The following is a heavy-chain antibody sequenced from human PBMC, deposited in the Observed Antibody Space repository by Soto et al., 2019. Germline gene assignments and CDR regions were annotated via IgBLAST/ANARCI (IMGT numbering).Heavy chain of an antibody. J-gene: IGHJ3*02. CDR1: GYTFTSYD. CDR2: MNPNSGNT. D-gene: IGHD2-2*01. V-gene: IGHV1-8*01. CDR3: ARGYCSSTSCYDAFDI. Sequence: QVQLVQSGAEVKKPGASVKVSCKASGYTFTSYDINWVRQATGQGLEWMGWMNPNSGNTGYAQKFQGRVTVTRNTSISTAYMELSSLRSEDTAVYYCARGYCSSTSCYDAFDIWGQGTMVTVSS.